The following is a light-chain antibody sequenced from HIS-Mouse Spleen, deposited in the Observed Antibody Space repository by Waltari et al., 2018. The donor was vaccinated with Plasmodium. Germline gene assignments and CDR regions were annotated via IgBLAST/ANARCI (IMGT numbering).Light chain of an antibody. J-gene: IGKJ2*01. CDR2: WAS. V-gene: IGKV4-1*01. CDR3: QQYYSTPYT. Sequence: DIVMTQSPDSLAVSLGERATINCQSSQSVLYSSNNKNYLAWYQQKPGQPPKLVIYWASTRESGVPDRFSGSGSGTDFTLTISSLQAEDVAVYYCQQYYSTPYTFGQGTKLEIK. CDR1: QSVLYSSNNKNY.